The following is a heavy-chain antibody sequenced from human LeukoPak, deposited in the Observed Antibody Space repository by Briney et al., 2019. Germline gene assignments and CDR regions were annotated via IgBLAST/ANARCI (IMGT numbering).Heavy chain of an antibody. V-gene: IGHV1-2*02. D-gene: IGHD2-2*01. CDR2: INPNSGGT. CDR1: GYTFTGYY. Sequence: GASVKVSCKASGYTFTGYYMHWVRQAPGQGLEWMGWINPNSGGTNYAQKFQGRVTMTRDTSISTAYMELSSLRSEDTAVYYCARGPVVVNDAFDIWGQGTMVTVSS. CDR3: ARGPVVVNDAFDI. J-gene: IGHJ3*02.